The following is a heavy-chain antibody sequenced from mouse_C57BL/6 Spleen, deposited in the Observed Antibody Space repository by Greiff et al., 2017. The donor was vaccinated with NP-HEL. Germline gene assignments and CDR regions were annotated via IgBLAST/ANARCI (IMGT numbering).Heavy chain of an antibody. D-gene: IGHD1-1*01. CDR3: ASGNYFGYFDY. V-gene: IGHV1-64*01. Sequence: VKLMESGAELVKPGASVKLSCKASGYTFTSYWMHWVKQRPGQGLEWIGMIHPNSGSTNYNEKFKSKATLTVDKSSSTAYMQLSSLTSEDSAVYYCASGNYFGYFDYWGQGTTLTVSS. CDR1: GYTFTSYW. J-gene: IGHJ2*01. CDR2: IHPNSGST.